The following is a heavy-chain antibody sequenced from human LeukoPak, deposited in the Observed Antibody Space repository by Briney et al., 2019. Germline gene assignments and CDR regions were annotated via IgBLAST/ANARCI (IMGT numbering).Heavy chain of an antibody. CDR1: GFTFSSYE. Sequence: GGSLRLSCAASGFTFSSYEMNWVRQAPGKGLERLSYISSSGSTIYYADSVKGRFTISRDNAKNSLYLQLNSLRAEDTALYYCARDLGGSSSSAWFDPWGQGTLVTVSS. V-gene: IGHV3-48*03. CDR3: ARDLGGSSSSAWFDP. D-gene: IGHD6-6*01. J-gene: IGHJ5*02. CDR2: ISSSGSTI.